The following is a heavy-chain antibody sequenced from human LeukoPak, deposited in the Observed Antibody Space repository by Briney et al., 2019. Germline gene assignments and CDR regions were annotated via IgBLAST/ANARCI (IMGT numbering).Heavy chain of an antibody. CDR2: ISGNGAFT. D-gene: IGHD3-9*01. V-gene: IGHV3-23*01. J-gene: IGHJ4*02. CDR3: ARGIRYFDWLLPFDY. CDR1: GFTFSSYA. Sequence: GGSLRLSCAASGFTFSSYAMSWVRQAPGKGLEWVSGISGNGAFTYYADSVKGRFSISRDNSKNTLYLQMNSLRAEDTAVYYCARGIRYFDWLLPFDYWGQGTLVTVSS.